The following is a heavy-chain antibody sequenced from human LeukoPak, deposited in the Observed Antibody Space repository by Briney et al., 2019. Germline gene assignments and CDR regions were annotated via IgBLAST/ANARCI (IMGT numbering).Heavy chain of an antibody. Sequence: SQTLSLTCTVSGGSISSSSYYWGWIRQPPGKGLEWIGSTYYSGSTYYNPSLKSRVTISVDTSKNQFSLKPSSVTAADTAVYYCASLARFGGYSDYWGQGTLVTVSS. CDR1: GGSISSSSYY. CDR2: TYYSGST. V-gene: IGHV4-39*01. D-gene: IGHD5-12*01. CDR3: ASLARFGGYSDY. J-gene: IGHJ4*02.